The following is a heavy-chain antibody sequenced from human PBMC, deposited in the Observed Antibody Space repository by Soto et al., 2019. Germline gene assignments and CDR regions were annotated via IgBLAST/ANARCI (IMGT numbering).Heavy chain of an antibody. CDR1: GYTFTSYA. CDR3: ARGRGRSVAVAGYNWFDP. CDR2: INAGNGNT. V-gene: IGHV1-3*01. Sequence: GASVKVSCKASGYTFTSYAMHWVRQALGQRLEWMGWINAGNGNTKYSQKFQGRVTITRDTSASTAYMELSSLRSEDTAVYYCARGRGRSVAVAGYNWFDPWGQGTLVTVSS. D-gene: IGHD6-19*01. J-gene: IGHJ5*02.